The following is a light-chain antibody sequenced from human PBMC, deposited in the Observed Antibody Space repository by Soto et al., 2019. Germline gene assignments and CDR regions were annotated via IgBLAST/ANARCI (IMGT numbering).Light chain of an antibody. CDR1: KSGSSY. CDR2: DAS. Sequence: EIVLTQSPATLSLSPGERATLSCRASKSGSSYLAWYQQRPGQAPRLLIYDASNRATGIPARFSGSGSGTDFTLTISSLEPEDFAVYYCQQRSNWLFTFGPGTKVDIK. V-gene: IGKV3-11*01. J-gene: IGKJ3*01. CDR3: QQRSNWLFT.